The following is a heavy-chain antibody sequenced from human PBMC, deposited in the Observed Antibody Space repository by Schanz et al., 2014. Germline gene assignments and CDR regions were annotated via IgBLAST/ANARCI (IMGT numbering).Heavy chain of an antibody. CDR2: ISDSGDTA. V-gene: IGHV3-23*04. CDR3: ANNWNLDY. Sequence: EVQLAESGGGLVQPGGSLRLSCTASGFTFDKYAMHWVRQAPGKGLEWVSLISDSGDTAYYADSVKGRFTISRDNSKNTLYLQMNSLRAEDTAVYYCANNWNLDYWGQGTLVTVSS. CDR1: GFTFDKYA. J-gene: IGHJ4*02. D-gene: IGHD1-20*01.